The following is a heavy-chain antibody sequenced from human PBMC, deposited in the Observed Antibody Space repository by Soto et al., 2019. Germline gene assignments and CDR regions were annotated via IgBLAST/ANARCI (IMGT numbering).Heavy chain of an antibody. D-gene: IGHD2-8*01. CDR3: VTPGGVSDFDY. J-gene: IGHJ4*02. Sequence: GSLRLSCAASGFTFISYAMRWVRQSPGKGLEWVSAISGSGGSTYYADSVKGRFTISRDNSKNTLYLQMSSLRAEDTAVYYCVTPGGVSDFDYWGQGTLVTVS. CDR2: ISGSGGST. V-gene: IGHV3-23*01. CDR1: GFTFISYA.